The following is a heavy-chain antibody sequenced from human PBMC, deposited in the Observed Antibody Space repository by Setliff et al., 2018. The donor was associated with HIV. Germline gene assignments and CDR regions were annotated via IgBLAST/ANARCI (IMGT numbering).Heavy chain of an antibody. D-gene: IGHD3-16*01. J-gene: IGHJ6*02. V-gene: IGHV4-34*12. Sequence: ASETLSLTCDVYGGSLDNYYWTWMRQAPGKGLEWIGEIVDSGATFYNSSLQSRVTISLDTPRKRFSLKLRSVTAADTAVYYCARARSCSGGTCLIYYYYYYGMDVWVPETLLVTVSS. CDR1: GGSLDNYY. CDR3: ARARSCSGGTCLIYYYYYYGMDV. CDR2: IVDSGAT.